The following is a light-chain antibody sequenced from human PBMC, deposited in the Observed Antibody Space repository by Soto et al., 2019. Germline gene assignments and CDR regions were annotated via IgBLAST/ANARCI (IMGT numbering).Light chain of an antibody. V-gene: IGKV3-20*01. CDR2: GAS. Sequence: EIVLTQSPGTLSLSPGERATLSCRASQSVSSSYLAWYQQKPGQAPRLLIYGASSRATGIPDRFSGSGSGTEFTLPISRLEPEDYAVYYRQQYGSSPPYTFGQGIKMEIK. J-gene: IGKJ2*01. CDR3: QQYGSSPPYT. CDR1: QSVSSSY.